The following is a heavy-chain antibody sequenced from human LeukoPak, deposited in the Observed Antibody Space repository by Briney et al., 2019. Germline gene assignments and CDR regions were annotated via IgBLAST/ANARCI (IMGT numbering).Heavy chain of an antibody. CDR2: ITSGSSTT. D-gene: IGHD1-7*01. J-gene: IGHJ3*02. V-gene: IGHV3-48*04. Sequence: GGSLRLSCAASGFTFRSYNMNWVRQAPGKGLEWVSYITSGSSTTNYADSVKGRFTISRDNAKNSPYLQMNSPRVEDTAVYYCARWSAELDAFDIWGQGTMVTVSS. CDR3: ARWSAELDAFDI. CDR1: GFTFRSYN.